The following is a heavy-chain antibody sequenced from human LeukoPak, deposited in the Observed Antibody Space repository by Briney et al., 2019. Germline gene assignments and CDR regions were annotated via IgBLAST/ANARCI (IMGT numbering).Heavy chain of an antibody. V-gene: IGHV5-51*01. CDR2: TYPGDSDT. D-gene: IGHD3-10*01. J-gene: IGHJ3*02. Sequence: GESLKISCKGSGYSFSSYYIGWVRQMPGKGLEWMGITYPGDSDTRYSPSFQGQVTISADKSISTAYLQWSSLKASDTAIYYCARPRRGYSGAFDMWGQGTMVTVSS. CDR1: GYSFSSYY. CDR3: ARPRRGYSGAFDM.